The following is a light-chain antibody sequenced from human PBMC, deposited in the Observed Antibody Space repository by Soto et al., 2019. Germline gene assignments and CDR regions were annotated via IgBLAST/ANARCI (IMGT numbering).Light chain of an antibody. CDR3: QQRSNWPVYT. CDR1: QSVSSY. Sequence: EIVLTQSPATLSLSPGERATLSCRASQSVSSYLAWYQQKPGQAPRLLIYDASNSATGIPARFSGIGSGTDFTLTISSLEPEDFAVYYCQQRSNWPVYTFGQGTKLEIK. V-gene: IGKV3-11*01. CDR2: DAS. J-gene: IGKJ2*01.